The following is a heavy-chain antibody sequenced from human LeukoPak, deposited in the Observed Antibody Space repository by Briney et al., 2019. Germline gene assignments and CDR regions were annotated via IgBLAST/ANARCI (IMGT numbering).Heavy chain of an antibody. J-gene: IGHJ4*02. V-gene: IGHV3-11*04. D-gene: IGHD3-10*01. Sequence: GGSLGLSCAASGFTFSDYYMSWIRQAPGKGLEWVSYISSSGSTIYYADSVKGRSTISRDNAKNSLYLQMNSLRAEDTAVYYCARGDLLWFGEFFDYWGQGTLVTVSS. CDR3: ARGDLLWFGEFFDY. CDR2: ISSSGSTI. CDR1: GFTFSDYY.